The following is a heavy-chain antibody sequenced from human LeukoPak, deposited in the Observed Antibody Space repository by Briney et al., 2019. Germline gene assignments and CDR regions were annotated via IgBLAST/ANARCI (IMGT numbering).Heavy chain of an antibody. CDR2: IYYSGST. CDR1: GGSISSYY. J-gene: IGHJ3*02. V-gene: IGHV4-59*01. CDR3: ARVPSSWYHAFDI. D-gene: IGHD6-13*01. Sequence: SETLSLTCTVSGGSISSYYWSWIRQPPGKGLEWIGYIYYSGSTNYNPSLKSRVTISVDTSKNQFSLKLSSVTAADTAVYYCARVPSSWYHAFDIWGQGTMVTVSS.